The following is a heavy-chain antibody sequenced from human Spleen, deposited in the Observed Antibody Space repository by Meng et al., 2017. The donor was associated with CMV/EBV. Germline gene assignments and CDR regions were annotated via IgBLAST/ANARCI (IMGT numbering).Heavy chain of an antibody. J-gene: IGHJ4*02. CDR2: IYSSGST. Sequence: SSGSICVSSYYWGWFPQPPGKGLERIGSIYSSGSTSYNPSLKSRVTISVDTSKNQFSLKLSSVTAADTAVYYCARLNSDFWSGYVVDYWGQGTLVTVSS. CDR3: ARLNSDFWSGYVVDY. V-gene: IGHV4-39*01. CDR1: SGSICVSSYY. D-gene: IGHD3-3*01.